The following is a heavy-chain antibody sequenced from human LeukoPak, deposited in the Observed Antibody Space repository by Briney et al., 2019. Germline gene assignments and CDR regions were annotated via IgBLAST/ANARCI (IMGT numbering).Heavy chain of an antibody. Sequence: GGSLRLSCAASGFTFDDYGMSWVRQAPGKGLEWVSGINWNGGATGYADSVKGRFTISRDNAKNSLYLQMNSLRAEDTAVYYCAELGITMIGGVWGKGTTVTISS. CDR3: AELGITMIGGV. CDR2: INWNGGAT. J-gene: IGHJ6*04. CDR1: GFTFDDYG. D-gene: IGHD3-10*02. V-gene: IGHV3-20*04.